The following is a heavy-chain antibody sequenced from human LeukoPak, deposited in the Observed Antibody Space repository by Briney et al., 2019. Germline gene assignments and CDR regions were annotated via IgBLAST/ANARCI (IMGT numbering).Heavy chain of an antibody. D-gene: IGHD4-11*01. Sequence: PSETLSLTCTVSSGSITSITDSWGWIRQPPGKGLEWIGNIYYSGSTYYNPSLRGRVTISVDTSKNQFSLRLSSVTAADTAVYYCARDYSNFDNYFDPWGQGTLVTVSS. J-gene: IGHJ5*02. CDR2: IYYSGST. V-gene: IGHV4-39*02. CDR3: ARDYSNFDNYFDP. CDR1: SGSITSITDS.